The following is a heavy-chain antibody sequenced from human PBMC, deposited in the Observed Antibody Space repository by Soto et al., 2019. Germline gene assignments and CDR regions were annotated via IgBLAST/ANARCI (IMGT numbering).Heavy chain of an antibody. CDR2: YYLYDYV. D-gene: IGHD2-15*01. CDR1: GFSFSDGAVG. Sequence: QITLKESGPTLVKPTQTLTLTCTFSGFSFSDGAVGVGWFRQYPGKAPEWLAIYYLYDYVGHSPSLRTRLTLSYETARSQVVLSMVDMHPQDTATYFCASVRRRESCSGRDCYYFDFWGQSLLVA. V-gene: IGHV2-5*01. J-gene: IGHJ1*01. CDR3: ASVRRRESCSGRDCYYFDF.